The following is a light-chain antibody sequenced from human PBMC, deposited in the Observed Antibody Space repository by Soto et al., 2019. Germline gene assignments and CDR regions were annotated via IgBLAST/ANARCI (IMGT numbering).Light chain of an antibody. Sequence: EIVLTQSPGTLSLSPGESATLSCRASQSVSSSYLAWYQQKPGQAPRLLIYGASSRATGIPDRFSGSGYGTDFTLNISRLEPKEFAGYYCQQYCSSTWTLGQGKKKEFK. V-gene: IGKV3-20*01. CDR1: QSVSSSY. CDR2: GAS. CDR3: QQYCSSTWT. J-gene: IGKJ1*01.